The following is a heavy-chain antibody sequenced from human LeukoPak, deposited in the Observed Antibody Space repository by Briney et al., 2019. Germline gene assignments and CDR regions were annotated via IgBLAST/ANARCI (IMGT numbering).Heavy chain of an antibody. CDR3: ASLVLLWLGELPYDAFDI. CDR2: IPYDGSNK. CDR1: GFTFSSYA. D-gene: IGHD3-10*01. J-gene: IGHJ3*02. V-gene: IGHV3-30*04. Sequence: PGGSLRLSCAASGFTFSSYAMHWVRQAPGKGLEWVALIPYDGSNKYYADSVKGRFTISRDNAKNSLYLQMNSLRAEDTAVYYCASLVLLWLGELPYDAFDIWGQGTMVTVSS.